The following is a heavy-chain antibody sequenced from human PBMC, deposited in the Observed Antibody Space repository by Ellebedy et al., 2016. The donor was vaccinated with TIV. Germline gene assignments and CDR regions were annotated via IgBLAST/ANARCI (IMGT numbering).Heavy chain of an antibody. J-gene: IGHJ4*02. CDR2: INTDGSST. D-gene: IGHD6-13*01. CDR1: GFTFSTYW. CDR3: AREVWYPAS. V-gene: IGHV3-74*01. Sequence: PGGSLRLSCAASGFTFSTYWMHWVRQAPGKGLMWVSRINTDGSSTGYADSVKGRFTISRDNAKNTLYLQMNGLRAEDTVVYYCAREVWYPASWGQGTLVTVSS.